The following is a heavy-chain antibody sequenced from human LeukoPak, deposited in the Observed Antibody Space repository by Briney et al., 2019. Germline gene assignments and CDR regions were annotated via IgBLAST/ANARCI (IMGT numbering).Heavy chain of an antibody. Sequence: PGGSLRLSCAASGFTFSNAWMSWVRQAPGKGLEWVGRIKSKTDGGTTDYAAPVKGRFTISRDDSKNTLYLQMNSLKTEDTAVYYCTSQTTDFWSGYYTGRGVDYWGHGTLVTVSS. D-gene: IGHD3-3*01. CDR2: IKSKTDGGTT. J-gene: IGHJ4*01. CDR1: GFTFSNAW. CDR3: TSQTTDFWSGYYTGRGVDY. V-gene: IGHV3-15*01.